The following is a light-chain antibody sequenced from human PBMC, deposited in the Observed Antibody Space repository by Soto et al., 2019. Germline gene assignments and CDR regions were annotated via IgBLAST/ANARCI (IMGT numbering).Light chain of an antibody. CDR2: GAS. CDR1: QSVSSQ. J-gene: IGKJ2*01. Sequence: EVVMTQSPATLSVSPGERATLSCRASQSVSSQLAWYQQKPGQAPRLLIYGASTRATGIPVRFSGSGSGTEFTLTISSLQSEDFAVYYCQQYNNWPPYTLGQGTKVEIK. V-gene: IGKV3-15*01. CDR3: QQYNNWPPYT.